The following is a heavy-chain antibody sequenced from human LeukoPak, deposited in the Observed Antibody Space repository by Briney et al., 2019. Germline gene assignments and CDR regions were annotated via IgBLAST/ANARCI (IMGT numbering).Heavy chain of an antibody. J-gene: IGHJ3*02. Sequence: SETLSLTCTVSGGSISSYYWSCIRQPPGKGLEWIGYIYYSGSTNYNPSLKSLVTISVDTSKNQFSLKLSSVTAADTAVYYCARAADIIDIWGQGTIVTVSS. CDR3: ARAADIIDI. CDR2: IYYSGST. V-gene: IGHV4-59*01. CDR1: GGSISSYY.